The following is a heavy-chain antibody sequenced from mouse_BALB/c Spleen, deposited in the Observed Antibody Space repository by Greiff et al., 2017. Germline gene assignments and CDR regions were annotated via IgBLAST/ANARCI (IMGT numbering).Heavy chain of an antibody. V-gene: IGHV5-17*02. Sequence: EVQLVESGGGLVQPGGSRKLSCAASGFTFSSFGMHWVRQAPEKGLEWVAYISSGSSTIYYADTVKGRFTISRDNPKNTLFLQMTSLRSEDTAMYYCARNWPRADYFDYWGQGTTLTVSS. CDR1: GFTFSSFG. CDR2: ISSGSSTI. D-gene: IGHD4-1*01. J-gene: IGHJ2*01. CDR3: ARNWPRADYFDY.